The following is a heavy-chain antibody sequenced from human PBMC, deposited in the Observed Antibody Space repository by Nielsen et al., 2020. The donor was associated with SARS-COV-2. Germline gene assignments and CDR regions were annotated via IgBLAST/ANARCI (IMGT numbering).Heavy chain of an antibody. V-gene: IGHV3-7*01. Sequence: GESLKISCAASGFTFSSYWMSWVRQAPGKGLEWVANIKQDGSEKYYVDSVKGRFTISRDNAKNSLYLQMNSLRAEDTAVYYCARRKMATMGDLDYWGQGTLVTVSS. CDR2: IKQDGSEK. CDR1: GFTFSSYW. CDR3: ARRKMATMGDLDY. D-gene: IGHD5-24*01. J-gene: IGHJ4*02.